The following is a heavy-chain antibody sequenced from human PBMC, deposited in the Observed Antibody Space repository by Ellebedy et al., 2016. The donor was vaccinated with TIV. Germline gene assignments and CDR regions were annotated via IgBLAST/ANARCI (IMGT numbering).Heavy chain of an antibody. D-gene: IGHD1-14*01. J-gene: IGHJ2*01. Sequence: SETLSLXCAVYGGSFSDYFWSWIRQPPGKGLEWIGEINYGGTTKYNPSLKSRVTISVDTSKNQISLKLSSVTAADVAVYFCARLKQSRDRSHWYFDLWGRGTLVTVSS. V-gene: IGHV4-34*01. CDR2: INYGGTT. CDR3: ARLKQSRDRSHWYFDL. CDR1: GGSFSDYF.